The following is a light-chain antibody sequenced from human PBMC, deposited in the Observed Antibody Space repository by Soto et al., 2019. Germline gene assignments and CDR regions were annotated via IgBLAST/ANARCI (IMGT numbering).Light chain of an antibody. J-gene: IGKJ4*01. V-gene: IGKV3-11*01. CDR3: HQRSNWPRT. CDR2: GAT. CDR1: QSVRTY. Sequence: EIVLTQSPATLSLFPGERATLSCRASQSVRTYLAWYQQKPGQAPRLLISGATDRATGIPDRFSGSGSGTEFTLTISSLEAEDFEVYYCHQRSNWPRTFGGGTKVDIK.